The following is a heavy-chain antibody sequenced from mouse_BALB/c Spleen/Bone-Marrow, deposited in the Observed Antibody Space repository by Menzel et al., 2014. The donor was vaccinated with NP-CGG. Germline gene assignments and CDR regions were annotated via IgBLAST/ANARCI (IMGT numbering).Heavy chain of an antibody. V-gene: IGHV1S22*01. D-gene: IGHD2-1*01. Sequence: KQSGSELVRPGASVKLSCKASGYTFTSYWMHWVKQRHGQGLEWIGNIYPGSGSTNYDEKFKSKGTLTVDTSSSTAYMHLSSLTSEDSAVYYCTRGDGNYWYFDVWGAGTMVTVSS. CDR1: GYTFTSYW. CDR3: TRGDGNYWYFDV. J-gene: IGHJ1*01. CDR2: IYPGSGST.